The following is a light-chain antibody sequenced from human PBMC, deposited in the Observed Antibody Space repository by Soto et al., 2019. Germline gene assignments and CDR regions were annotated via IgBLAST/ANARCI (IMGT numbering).Light chain of an antibody. V-gene: IGLV2-14*03. CDR2: DVN. CDR1: RSDIGAYNF. Sequence: QSALTQPASVSGSPGQSITISCTGTRSDIGAYNFVSWYQQHPVEVPKLMLYDVNVRPSGVSNRFSGSKSGNTASLTISGLQAEDEADYYCTSWTTSTTMIFGGGTKVTVL. J-gene: IGLJ2*01. CDR3: TSWTTSTTMI.